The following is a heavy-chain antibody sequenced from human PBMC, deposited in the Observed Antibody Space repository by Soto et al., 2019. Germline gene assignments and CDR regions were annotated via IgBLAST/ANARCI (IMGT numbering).Heavy chain of an antibody. Sequence: ASVKVSFKASGYTFTSYYMHWVRQAPGQGLEWMGIINPSGGSTSYAQKFQGRVTMTRDTSTSTVYMELSSLRSEDTAVYYCARRSSLVGATKGGFDYWGQGTLVTVSS. CDR2: INPSGGST. D-gene: IGHD1-26*01. CDR1: GYTFTSYY. CDR3: ARRSSLVGATKGGFDY. J-gene: IGHJ4*02. V-gene: IGHV1-46*01.